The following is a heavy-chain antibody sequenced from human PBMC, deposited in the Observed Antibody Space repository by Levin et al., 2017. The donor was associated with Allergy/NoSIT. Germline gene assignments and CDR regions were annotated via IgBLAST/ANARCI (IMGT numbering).Heavy chain of an antibody. D-gene: IGHD2-15*01. Sequence: PGGSLRLSCKASGYTFTSYDINWVRQATGQGLEWMGWMNPNSGNTGYAQRFQGRVTMTRNTSISTAYMELSSLRSEDTAVYYCARGGRVAATVYYYYGMDVWGQGTTVTVSS. CDR1: GYTFTSYD. J-gene: IGHJ6*02. CDR2: MNPNSGNT. V-gene: IGHV1-8*01. CDR3: ARGGRVAATVYYYYGMDV.